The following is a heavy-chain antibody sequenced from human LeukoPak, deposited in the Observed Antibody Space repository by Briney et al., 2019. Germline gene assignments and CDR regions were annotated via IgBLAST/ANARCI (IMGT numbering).Heavy chain of an antibody. V-gene: IGHV3-74*01. CDR2: IASDGSST. CDR1: GFTFSSYW. Sequence: GGSLRLSCAASGFTFSSYWMNWVRQAPGKGLVWVSRIASDGSSTTYADSVKGRFSISRDNAKNTLYLQMNSLRAEDTAVYYCAKDYSSNWYNWFDPWGQGTLVTVSS. CDR3: AKDYSSNWYNWFDP. J-gene: IGHJ5*02. D-gene: IGHD6-13*01.